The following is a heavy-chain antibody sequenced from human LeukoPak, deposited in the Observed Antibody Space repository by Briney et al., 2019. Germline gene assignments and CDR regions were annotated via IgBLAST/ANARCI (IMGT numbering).Heavy chain of an antibody. V-gene: IGHV4-59*02. J-gene: IGHJ6*02. CDR3: VRDSRYGSGWFEDGLGF. Sequence: SEILSLTCTVSGDSVRSYYWSWIRQPPGQGLEWLGHINDRGSTNYNPSLQGRVTIPIDTSKNQFSLKVNSVTAADTAVYYCVRDSRYGSGWFEDGLGFWGQGTTVTVSS. CDR1: GDSVRSYY. CDR2: INDRGST. D-gene: IGHD6-13*01.